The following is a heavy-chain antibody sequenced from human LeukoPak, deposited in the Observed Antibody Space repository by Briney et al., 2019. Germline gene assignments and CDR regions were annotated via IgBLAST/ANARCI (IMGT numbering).Heavy chain of an antibody. J-gene: IGHJ4*02. D-gene: IGHD3-22*01. CDR3: ARGREYYYDSSVYHDY. CDR2: ISSSSSYI. Sequence: PGGSLRLSCAASGFTFSSYSMNWVRQAPGKGLEWVSSISSSSSYIYYADSVKGRFTISRDNANNSLYLQMNRLRAEDTAVYYCARGREYYYDSSVYHDYWGQGTLVTVSS. CDR1: GFTFSSYS. V-gene: IGHV3-21*01.